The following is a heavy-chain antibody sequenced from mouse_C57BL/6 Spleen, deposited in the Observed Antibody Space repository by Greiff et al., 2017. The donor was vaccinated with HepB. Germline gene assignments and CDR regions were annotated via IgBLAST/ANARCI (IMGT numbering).Heavy chain of an antibody. V-gene: IGHV5-17*01. J-gene: IGHJ1*03. CDR2: ISSGSSTI. CDR1: GFTFSDYG. CDR3: ARQALRERSDWYFDV. Sequence: EVQWVESGGGLVKPGGSLKLSCAASGFTFSDYGMHWVRQAPEKGLEWVAYISSGSSTIYYADTVKGRFTISRDNAKNTLFLQMTSLRSEDTAMYYCARQALRERSDWYFDVWGTGTTVTVSS. D-gene: IGHD3-2*02.